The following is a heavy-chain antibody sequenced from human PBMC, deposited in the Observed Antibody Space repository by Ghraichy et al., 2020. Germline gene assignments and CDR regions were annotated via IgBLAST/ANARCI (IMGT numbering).Heavy chain of an antibody. Sequence: SETLSLTCTVSGGSISSYYWSWIRQPPGKGLEWIGYIYYSGSTNYNPSLKSRVTISVDTSKNQFSLKLSSVTAADTAVYYCARGCSGGSCYDYWGQGTLVTVSS. D-gene: IGHD2-15*01. J-gene: IGHJ4*02. CDR2: IYYSGST. CDR3: ARGCSGGSCYDY. CDR1: GGSISSYY. V-gene: IGHV4-59*01.